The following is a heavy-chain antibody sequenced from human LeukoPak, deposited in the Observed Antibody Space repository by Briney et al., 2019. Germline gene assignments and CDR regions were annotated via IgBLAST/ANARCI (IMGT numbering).Heavy chain of an antibody. CDR1: GFNFNTFW. V-gene: IGHV3-7*03. J-gene: IGHJ4*02. CDR3: AREGEDYYDSSGYFDY. D-gene: IGHD3-22*01. CDR2: IKEDGSEE. Sequence: GGSLRLSCAASGFNFNTFWMTWVRQAPGKGLEWVANIKEDGSEEYYVDSVKGRFTISRDNSKNTLYLQMNSLRVEDTAVYYCAREGEDYYDSSGYFDYWGQGTLVTVSS.